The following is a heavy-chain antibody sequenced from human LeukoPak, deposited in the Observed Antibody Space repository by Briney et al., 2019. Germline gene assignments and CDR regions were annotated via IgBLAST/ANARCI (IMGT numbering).Heavy chain of an antibody. J-gene: IGHJ4*02. Sequence: SETLSLTCTVSGGSISSSSYYWGWIRQPPGKGLEWIGSIYYSGSTYYNPSLKSRVTISVDTSKNQFSLRLSSVTAADTAFYYCARGSEIAAATTGFYFDYWGQGTLVTVSS. V-gene: IGHV4-39*07. CDR3: ARGSEIAAATTGFYFDY. CDR2: IYYSGST. CDR1: GGSISSSSYY. D-gene: IGHD6-13*01.